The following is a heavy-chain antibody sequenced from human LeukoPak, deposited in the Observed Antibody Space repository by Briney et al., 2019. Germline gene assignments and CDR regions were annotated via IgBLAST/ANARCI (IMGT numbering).Heavy chain of an antibody. CDR3: ARDPGGFDY. Sequence: PGGSLRLSCAASGFTFSSYAMSWVRQAPGKGLEWVSAISGSGGSTYYADSVKGRFTISRDNAKNSLYLQMNSLRAEDTAVYYCARDPGGFDYWGQGTLVTVSS. CDR1: GFTFSSYA. CDR2: ISGSGGST. J-gene: IGHJ4*02. D-gene: IGHD3-16*01. V-gene: IGHV3-23*01.